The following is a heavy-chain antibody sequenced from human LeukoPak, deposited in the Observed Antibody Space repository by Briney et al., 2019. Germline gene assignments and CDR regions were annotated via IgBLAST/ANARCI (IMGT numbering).Heavy chain of an antibody. J-gene: IGHJ4*02. V-gene: IGHV3-23*01. D-gene: IGHD6-19*01. CDR2: ISGSGGST. CDR1: GFTFSSYA. CDR3: AKGGLGTASSGGAVAGIDFDY. Sequence: GGSLRLSCAASGFTFSSYAVSWVRQAPGKGLEWVSAISGSGGSTYYADSVKGRFTISRDNSKNTLYLQMNSLRAEDTAVYYCAKGGLGTASSGGAVAGIDFDYWGQGTLVTVSS.